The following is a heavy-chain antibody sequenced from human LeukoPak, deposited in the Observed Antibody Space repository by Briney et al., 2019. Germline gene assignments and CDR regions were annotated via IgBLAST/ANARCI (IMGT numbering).Heavy chain of an antibody. V-gene: IGHV3-64D*09. Sequence: GESLRLSCSASGFPFSSYAVHWVRQAPGKGLEYVSAISDSGGSTYYADSVKGRFTISRDNSKNTMYLQMSSLRAEDTAVYFCVRGYSFGPYGMDVWGQGTTVTVSS. CDR1: GFPFSSYA. D-gene: IGHD2-15*01. CDR2: ISDSGGST. CDR3: VRGYSFGPYGMDV. J-gene: IGHJ6*02.